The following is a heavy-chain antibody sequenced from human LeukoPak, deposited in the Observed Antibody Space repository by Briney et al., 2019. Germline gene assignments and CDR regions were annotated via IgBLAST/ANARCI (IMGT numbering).Heavy chain of an antibody. CDR3: AKVHYYDSSGYLEY. J-gene: IGHJ4*02. D-gene: IGHD3-22*01. CDR2: ISTDGNDK. V-gene: IGHV3-30*18. Sequence: GGSLRLSCAASGFPFSSYGMHWIRQAPGKGLEWVAVISTDGNDKYYSDSVKGRFTISRDNSKNTVYLQMNSLRAEDTAVYYCAKVHYYDSSGYLEYWGQGTLVTVSS. CDR1: GFPFSSYG.